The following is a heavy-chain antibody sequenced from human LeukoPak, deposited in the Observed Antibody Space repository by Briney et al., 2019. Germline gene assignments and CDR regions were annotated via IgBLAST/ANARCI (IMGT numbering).Heavy chain of an antibody. CDR3: ARDAFTVTTPNYFDY. Sequence: VSVKVSCKASGYTFTSYGNSWVRQAPGQGLEWMGWISAYNGNTNYAQKLQGRVTMTTDTSTSTAYMELRSLRSDETAVYYCARDAFTVTTPNYFDYWGQGTLVTVSS. CDR1: GYTFTSYG. J-gene: IGHJ4*02. V-gene: IGHV1-18*04. CDR2: ISAYNGNT. D-gene: IGHD4-17*01.